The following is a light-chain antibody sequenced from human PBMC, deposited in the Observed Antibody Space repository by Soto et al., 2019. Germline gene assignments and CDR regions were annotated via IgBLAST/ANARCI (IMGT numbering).Light chain of an antibody. J-gene: IGLJ2*01. CDR2: EVS. CDR3: SSSAGINNPVI. Sequence: QSALTQAPSASGSPGQSVTISCTGTSSDVGGYNYVSWYQQHPGKAPKFLIFEVSRRPSGVPDRFSGSKSGNTASLTVSGLHADDEADYYCSSSAGINNPVIFGGGTKLTVL. V-gene: IGLV2-8*01. CDR1: SSDVGGYNY.